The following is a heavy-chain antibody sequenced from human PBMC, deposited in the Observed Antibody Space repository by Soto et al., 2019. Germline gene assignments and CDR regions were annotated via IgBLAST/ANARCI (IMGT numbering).Heavy chain of an antibody. J-gene: IGHJ4*02. CDR1: GGSISSGDYY. Sequence: PSETLSLTCTVSGGSISSGDYYWSWIRQPPGKGLEWIGYIYYSGSTYYNPSLKSRVTISVDTSKNQFSLKLSSVTAADTAVYYCAREVDGYSYGQFDYWGQGTLVTVSS. CDR3: AREVDGYSYGQFDY. CDR2: IYYSGST. V-gene: IGHV4-30-4*01. D-gene: IGHD5-18*01.